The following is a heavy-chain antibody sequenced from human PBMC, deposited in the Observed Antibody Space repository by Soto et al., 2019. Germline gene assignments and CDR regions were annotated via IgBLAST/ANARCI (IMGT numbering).Heavy chain of an antibody. J-gene: IGHJ4*02. Sequence: SSTXSLTWTFAVCSIMTSSYYLCWIRQPPGNVPEWIGSIFYSGTTYYNQSLKSRVTISFDTSKNQFSMKLSSVTVADTDVYSCPRNDLLRVKPDIGTWGPGALVKVYS. D-gene: IGHD2-15*01. CDR3: PRNDLLRVKPDIGT. CDR2: IFYSGTT. V-gene: IGHV4-39*01. CDR1: VCSIMTSSYY.